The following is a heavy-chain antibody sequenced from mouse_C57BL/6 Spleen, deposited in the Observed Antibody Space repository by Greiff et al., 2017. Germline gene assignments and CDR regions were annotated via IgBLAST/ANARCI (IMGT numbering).Heavy chain of an antibody. V-gene: IGHV1-80*01. CDR1: GYAFSGYW. J-gene: IGHJ3*01. CDR2: IYPGDGDT. Sequence: QVQLQQSGAELVKPGASVKISCKASGYAFSGYWMNWVKQRPGKGLEWIGQIYPGDGDTNYNGKFKGKATLTADKSSSTAYLPLSSLTSEDSVVYFCARSDYGTAWFAYWGQGTLLTVSA. D-gene: IGHD1-1*01. CDR3: ARSDYGTAWFAY.